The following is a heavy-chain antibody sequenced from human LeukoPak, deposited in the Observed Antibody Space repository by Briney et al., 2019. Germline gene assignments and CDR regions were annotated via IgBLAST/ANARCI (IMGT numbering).Heavy chain of an antibody. Sequence: RGSLRLSCAASGFTFSSYAMHWVRQAPGKGLEWVAVISYDGSNKYYADSVKGRFTISRDNSKNTLYLQMNSLRAEDTAVYYCARRGAVPAAIEGAFDIWGQGTMVTVSS. J-gene: IGHJ3*02. V-gene: IGHV3-30-3*01. CDR2: ISYDGSNK. D-gene: IGHD2-2*02. CDR3: ARRGAVPAAIEGAFDI. CDR1: GFTFSSYA.